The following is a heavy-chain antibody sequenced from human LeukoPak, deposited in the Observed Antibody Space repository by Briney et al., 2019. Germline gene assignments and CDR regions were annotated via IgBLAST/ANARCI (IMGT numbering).Heavy chain of an antibody. D-gene: IGHD4-17*01. CDR2: ISSSSSTI. CDR3: ARVGNGDYEDY. CDR1: GFTFSSYS. J-gene: IGHJ4*02. V-gene: IGHV3-48*04. Sequence: GGSLRLSCAASGFTFSSYSMNWVRQAPGKGLEWVSYISSSSSTIYYADSVKGRFTISRDNAKNSLYLQMNSLRAEDTAVYYCARVGNGDYEDYWGQGTLVTVSS.